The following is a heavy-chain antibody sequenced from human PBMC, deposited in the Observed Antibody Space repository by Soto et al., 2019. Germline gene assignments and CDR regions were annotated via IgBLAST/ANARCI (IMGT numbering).Heavy chain of an antibody. D-gene: IGHD6-19*01. CDR1: VFIFSDYW. J-gene: IGHJ4*02. CDR3: ARRGIGVAGIFDY. Sequence: GSLRLAGAASVFIFSDYWMNWVRQAPGKGLEWVARIIQDGSEKYYVDSVKGRFTISRDNPKNSLYLQMDSLRVEDTAVYYCARRGIGVAGIFDYWGQGTLVTVSS. CDR2: IIQDGSEK. V-gene: IGHV3-7*03.